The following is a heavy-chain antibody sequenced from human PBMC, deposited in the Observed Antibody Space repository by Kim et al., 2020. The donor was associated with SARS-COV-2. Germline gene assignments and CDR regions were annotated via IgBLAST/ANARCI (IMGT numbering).Heavy chain of an antibody. CDR2: INPSGGST. Sequence: ASVKVSCKASGYTFTSYYIHWVRQAPGQGLEWVGIINPSGGSTSYAQKFQGRVTMTRDTSTSTVYLELSILRSEDTAVYYCAMVSDGSGVDYWGQGTLVTVSS. CDR1: GYTFTSYY. J-gene: IGHJ4*02. D-gene: IGHD3-10*01. CDR3: AMVSDGSGVDY. V-gene: IGHV1-46*01.